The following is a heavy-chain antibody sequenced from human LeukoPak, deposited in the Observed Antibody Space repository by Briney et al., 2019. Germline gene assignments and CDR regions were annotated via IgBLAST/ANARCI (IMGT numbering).Heavy chain of an antibody. Sequence: PSETLSLTCTVSGGSISSSSYYWGWIRQPPGKGLEWIGSIYYSGSTYYNPSLKSRVTISVDTSKNQFSLKLSSVTAADTAVYYCARDGGIAAAGTLASWGQGTLVTVSS. V-gene: IGHV4-39*07. CDR3: ARDGGIAAAGTLAS. D-gene: IGHD6-13*01. CDR1: GGSISSSSYY. J-gene: IGHJ4*02. CDR2: IYYSGST.